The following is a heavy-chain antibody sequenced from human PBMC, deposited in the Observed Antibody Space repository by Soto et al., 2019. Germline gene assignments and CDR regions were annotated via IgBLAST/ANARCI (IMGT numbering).Heavy chain of an antibody. CDR2: ISPMFGAA. D-gene: IGHD3-10*01. CDR1: GGTFNTYA. Sequence: QVQLVQSGAEMKKPGSSVKVSCQSSGGTFNTYAMNWVRQAPGQGPEWMGDISPMFGAATYAPKFQGRVTITADESTRTSYVQLCSLTSEDTALYFCAREVQVHTPAFVYWGQGTLVPV. V-gene: IGHV1-69*19. CDR3: AREVQVHTPAFVY. J-gene: IGHJ4*02.